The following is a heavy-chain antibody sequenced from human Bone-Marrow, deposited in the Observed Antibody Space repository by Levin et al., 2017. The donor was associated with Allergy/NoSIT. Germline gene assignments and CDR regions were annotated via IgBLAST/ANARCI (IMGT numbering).Heavy chain of an antibody. D-gene: IGHD5-12*01. J-gene: IGHJ4*02. V-gene: IGHV4-30-4*02. Sequence: PSETLSLTCTVSHGSVSSGDFYWSWVRPSPGKGLEYIGHIYYTGTASYNPSLRSRVSISVDTSKNQISLKLSSVTAADTAVYFCARNKNGDDGGYYFDYWGQGILATVSS. CDR1: HGSVSSGDFY. CDR3: ARNKNGDDGGYYFDY. CDR2: IYYTGTA.